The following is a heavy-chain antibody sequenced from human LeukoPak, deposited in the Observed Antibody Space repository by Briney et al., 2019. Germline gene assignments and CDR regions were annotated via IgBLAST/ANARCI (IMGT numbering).Heavy chain of an antibody. CDR1: GYTFTGYY. Sequence: GASVKVSCKASGYTFTGYYMHWVRQAPGQGLEWMGWINPNSGGTNYAQKFQGRVTMTRDTSISTAYMELSRLRSDDTAVYYCVSDKGPPYSSGWYYFDYWGQGTLVTVSS. CDR2: INPNSGGT. D-gene: IGHD6-19*01. J-gene: IGHJ4*02. CDR3: VSDKGPPYSSGWYYFDY. V-gene: IGHV1-2*02.